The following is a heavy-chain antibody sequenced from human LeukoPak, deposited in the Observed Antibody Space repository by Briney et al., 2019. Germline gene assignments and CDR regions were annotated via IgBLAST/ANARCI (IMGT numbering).Heavy chain of an antibody. J-gene: IGHJ6*03. V-gene: IGHV4-34*01. CDR1: GGSISSYY. CDR2: INHSGST. CDR3: VRGQTGIAAAGTYYYYYMDV. Sequence: SETLSLTCTVSGGSISSYYWSWIRQPPGKGLEWIGEINHSGSTNYNPSLKSRVTISVDTSKNQFSLKLSSVTAADTAVYYCVRGQTGIAAAGTYYYYYMDVWGKGTTVTVSS. D-gene: IGHD6-13*01.